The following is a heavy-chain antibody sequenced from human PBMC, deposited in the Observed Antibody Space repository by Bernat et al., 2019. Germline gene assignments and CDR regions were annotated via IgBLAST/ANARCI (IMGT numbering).Heavy chain of an antibody. J-gene: IGHJ4*02. CDR2: IYYSGST. CDR1: GGSISSYY. Sequence: QVQLQESGPGLVKPSETLSLTCPVSGGSISSYYWSWIRQPPGKGLEWIGYIYYSGSTNYNPSLKSWCTISVNTSKNQFSPKLSSVTAADTAVYYCARHDVRFLESGGPPRYWGQGTLVTVSS. D-gene: IGHD3-3*01. CDR3: ARHDVRFLESGGPPRY. V-gene: IGHV4-59*08.